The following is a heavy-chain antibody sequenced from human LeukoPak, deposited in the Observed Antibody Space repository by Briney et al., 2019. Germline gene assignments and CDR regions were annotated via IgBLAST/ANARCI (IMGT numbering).Heavy chain of an antibody. Sequence: ASVKVSCKASGYTFTGYYMHWVRQAPGQGLEWTGWINPNSGGTNYAQKFQGRVTMTRDTSISTAYMELSRLRSDDTAVYYCARGTGYASQAYDFWSGVDYWGQGTLVTVSS. CDR3: ARGTGYASQAYDFWSGVDY. CDR2: INPNSGGT. D-gene: IGHD3-3*01. V-gene: IGHV1-2*02. J-gene: IGHJ4*02. CDR1: GYTFTGYY.